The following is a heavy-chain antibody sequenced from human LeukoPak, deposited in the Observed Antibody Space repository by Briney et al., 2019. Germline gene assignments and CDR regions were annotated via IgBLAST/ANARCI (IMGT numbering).Heavy chain of an antibody. J-gene: IGHJ6*03. CDR3: ARRVVTMVRGVIIYYYYYYMDV. Sequence: SETLSLTCSVSGGSISTYYWSWIRQPPGKGLEWIGEINHSGSTNYNPSLKSRVTISVDTSKNQFSLKLSSVTAADTAVYYCARRVVTMVRGVIIYYYYYYMDVWGKGTTVTVSS. D-gene: IGHD3-10*01. CDR2: INHSGST. V-gene: IGHV4-34*01. CDR1: GGSISTYY.